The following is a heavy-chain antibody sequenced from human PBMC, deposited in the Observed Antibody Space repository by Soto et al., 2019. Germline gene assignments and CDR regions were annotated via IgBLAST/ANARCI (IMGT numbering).Heavy chain of an antibody. D-gene: IGHD4-4*01. CDR1: GYSFTSYW. Sequence: PGESLKISCKGSGYSFTSYWIGWVRQMPGKGLEWMGIIYPVDSDTRYSPSFQGQVTISADKSISTAYLQWSSLKASDTAMYYCARRLHGPHHYCSYGMDVWGQGTTGTRSS. V-gene: IGHV5-51*01. CDR2: IYPVDSDT. J-gene: IGHJ6*01. CDR3: ARRLHGPHHYCSYGMDV.